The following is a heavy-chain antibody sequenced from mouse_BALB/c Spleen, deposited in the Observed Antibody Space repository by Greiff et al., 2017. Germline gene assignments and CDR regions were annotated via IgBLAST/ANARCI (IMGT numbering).Heavy chain of an antibody. Sequence: VQLKESGPGLVKPSQSLSLTCSVTGYSITSGYYWNWLRQFPGNKLEWMGYISYDGSTNYNPSLKNRISITRDTSKNQFFLKLNSVTTEDTATYDCARKETDYGYAMDYWGQGTSVTVAS. CDR2: ISYDGST. J-gene: IGHJ4*01. V-gene: IGHV3-6*02. CDR3: ARKETDYGYAMDY. CDR1: GYSITSGYY. D-gene: IGHD1-1*01.